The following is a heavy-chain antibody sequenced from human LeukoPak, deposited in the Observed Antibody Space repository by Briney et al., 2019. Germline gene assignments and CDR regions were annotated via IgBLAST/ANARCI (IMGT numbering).Heavy chain of an antibody. CDR3: ARNKYYYGSRNYGVPNWFDP. V-gene: IGHV4-39*01. J-gene: IGHJ5*02. Sequence: SETLSLTCTVSGASITSNSYYWGWIRQPPGRGLEWIGSIYYSGSTYYNPSLKSRVTISVDASKNQFSLKLGSVTAADTAVYYCARNKYYYGSRNYGVPNWFDPWGQGTLVTVSS. CDR2: IYYSGST. D-gene: IGHD3-10*01. CDR1: GASITSNSYY.